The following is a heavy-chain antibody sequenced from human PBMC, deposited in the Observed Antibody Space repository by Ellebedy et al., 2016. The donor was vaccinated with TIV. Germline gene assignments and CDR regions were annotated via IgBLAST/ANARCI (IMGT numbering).Heavy chain of an antibody. CDR3: ARSAYSSPFYFKYYYNGMDV. Sequence: ASVKVSCKASGYTFTSYDINWVRQATGQGLEWMGWMNPKSGNTGYAQKFQGRVTMTRSSSISTVYMELSSLRSEDTAVYYCARSAYSSPFYFKYYYNGMDVWGQGTTVTVSS. CDR1: GYTFTSYD. J-gene: IGHJ6*02. D-gene: IGHD6-19*01. V-gene: IGHV1-8*01. CDR2: MNPKSGNT.